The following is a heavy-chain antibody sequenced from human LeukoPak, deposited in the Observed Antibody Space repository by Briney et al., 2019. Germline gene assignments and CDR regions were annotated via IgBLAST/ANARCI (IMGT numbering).Heavy chain of an antibody. D-gene: IGHD3-10*01. Sequence: GGSLRLSCAASGFTFSSYSMNWVRQAPGKGLEWVSSISSSSSYIYYADSVKGRFTISRDNAKNSLYLQMNSLRAEDTALYYCAKGTGGLYYYYYYMDVWGKGTTVTVSS. CDR3: AKGTGGLYYYYYYMDV. J-gene: IGHJ6*03. CDR1: GFTFSSYS. V-gene: IGHV3-21*04. CDR2: ISSSSSYI.